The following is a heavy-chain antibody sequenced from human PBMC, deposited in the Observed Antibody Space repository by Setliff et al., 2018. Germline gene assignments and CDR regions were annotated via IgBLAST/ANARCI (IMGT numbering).Heavy chain of an antibody. V-gene: IGHV2-5*02. CDR1: GFSLNTTEEG. D-gene: IGHD6-6*01. CDR3: ALRRGNEWHLVRWFDP. Sequence: SGPTLVNPTQTLTLTCTFSGFSLNTTEEGVGWIRQPPGKALEWLALVYWDGDQRYSPSLNSRLSITKDSSKSQVFLTMTNMDPVDTATYYCALRRGNEWHLVRWFDPWGPGIQVTVSS. CDR2: VYWDGDQ. J-gene: IGHJ5*02.